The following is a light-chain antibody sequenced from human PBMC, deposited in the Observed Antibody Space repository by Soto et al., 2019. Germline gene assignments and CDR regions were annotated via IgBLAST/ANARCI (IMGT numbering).Light chain of an antibody. CDR2: ATT. V-gene: IGKV3-20*01. CDR3: QQFDSPPRT. J-gene: IGKJ1*01. CDR1: QSVSSSH. Sequence: EIVLTQSPGTLSLSPGERATLSCRASQSVSSSHLAWYQQKPGQAPRLLIYATTSRATGIPDRFSGSGSGTDFTLTITRLEPEDFAVYYCQQFDSPPRTFGQGTKVEIK.